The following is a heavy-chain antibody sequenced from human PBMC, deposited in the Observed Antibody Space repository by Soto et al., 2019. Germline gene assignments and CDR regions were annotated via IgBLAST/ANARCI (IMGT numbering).Heavy chain of an antibody. V-gene: IGHV3-30*18. J-gene: IGHJ4*02. CDR2: IANDGSNE. D-gene: IGHD2-2*03. Sequence: QVPLVESVGGVVQPGRSLRLSCTASGFSFSSYVMRWVRQAPDKGLEWVSVIANDGSNENYVYSVKGQFTVPSVNSKNTWYLEMNYLRPEYTAVNYCAKIFCPGYCTSSNCYVLDYWGQGTTVTVSS. CDR3: AKIFCPGYCTSSNCYVLDY. CDR1: GFSFSSYV.